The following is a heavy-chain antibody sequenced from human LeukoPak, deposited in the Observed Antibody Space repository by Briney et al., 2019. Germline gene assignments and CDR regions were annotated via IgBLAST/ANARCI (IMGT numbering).Heavy chain of an antibody. D-gene: IGHD4-17*01. CDR2: IYHSGST. V-gene: IGHV4-4*02. CDR3: ARNYGDYDCFDY. CDR1: GGSISSSNW. J-gene: IGHJ4*02. Sequence: SSETLSLTCAVSGGSISSSNWWSWVRQPPGKGLEWIGEIYHSGSTNYNPSLKSRITISVDKSKNQFSLKLSSVTAADTAVYYCARNYGDYDCFDYWGQGTLVTVSS.